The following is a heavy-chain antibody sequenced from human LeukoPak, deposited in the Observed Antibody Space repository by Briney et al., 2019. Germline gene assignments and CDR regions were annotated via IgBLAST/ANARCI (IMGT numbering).Heavy chain of an antibody. V-gene: IGHV3-7*01. J-gene: IGHJ6*02. CDR1: GFTFSSYW. CDR3: ARDPMITFGGVIAQRCGMDV. Sequence: PGGSLRLSCAASGFTFSSYWMSWVRQAPGKGLGWVANIKQDGSEKYYVDSVKGRFTISRDNAKNSLYLQMNSLRAEDTAVYYCARDPMITFGGVIAQRCGMDVWGQGTTVTVSS. CDR2: IKQDGSEK. D-gene: IGHD3-16*02.